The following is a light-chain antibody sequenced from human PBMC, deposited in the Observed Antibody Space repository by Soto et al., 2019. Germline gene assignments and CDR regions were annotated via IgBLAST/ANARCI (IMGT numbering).Light chain of an antibody. CDR3: QQYSTYPYT. CDR1: QTISNW. Sequence: DIQMTQSPSTLSASVGDRVTITCRASQTISNWLAWYQQEPGKAPKLLIYDASSLRSGVPSRFSGSGFATDFTLTISSLQPDDFATYYCQQYSTYPYTFGQGTKLEIK. CDR2: DAS. V-gene: IGKV1-5*01. J-gene: IGKJ2*01.